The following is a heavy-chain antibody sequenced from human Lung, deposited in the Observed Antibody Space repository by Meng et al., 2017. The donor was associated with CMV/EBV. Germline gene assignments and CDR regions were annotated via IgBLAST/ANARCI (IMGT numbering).Heavy chain of an antibody. Sequence: GEXXKISCAASGFTFSVYNMNWVRQAPGKGLEWVSSISTSSTYKNYAESLKGRFTISRDNSKNTLYLQMNGLRAEDTAVYYCAGHYDSQSALSYWGQGALVTVSS. CDR1: GFTFSVYN. J-gene: IGHJ4*02. D-gene: IGHD3-9*01. CDR3: AGHYDSQSALSY. V-gene: IGHV3-21*06. CDR2: ISTSSTYK.